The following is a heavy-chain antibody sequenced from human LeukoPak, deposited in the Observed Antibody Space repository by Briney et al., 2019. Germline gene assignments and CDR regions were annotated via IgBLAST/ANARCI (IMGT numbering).Heavy chain of an antibody. CDR3: ASASSHRIAAGGDY. V-gene: IGHV3-74*01. Sequence: PGGSLRLSCAASGFTFSSYAMSWVRQAPGKGLEWVSRINSDGSSRNYADSVKGRFTISRDNAKNTLYLQMNSMRVEDTAVYYCASASSHRIAAGGDYWGQGTLVTVSS. J-gene: IGHJ4*02. CDR2: INSDGSSR. D-gene: IGHD6-13*01. CDR1: GFTFSSYA.